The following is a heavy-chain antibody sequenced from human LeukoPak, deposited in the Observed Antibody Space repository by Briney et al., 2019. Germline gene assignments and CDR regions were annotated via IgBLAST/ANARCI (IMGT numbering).Heavy chain of an antibody. D-gene: IGHD2-2*01. CDR3: ARDTYQPSLIDY. CDR1: GFTFSSYE. Sequence: GGSLRLSCAASGFTFSSYEMNWVRQAPGKGLEWVSYISSSGSTIYYADSVKGRFTISRDNAKNTLYLQMKSLRAEDTAVYYCARDTYQPSLIDYWGQGTLVTVSS. CDR2: ISSSGSTI. V-gene: IGHV3-48*03. J-gene: IGHJ4*02.